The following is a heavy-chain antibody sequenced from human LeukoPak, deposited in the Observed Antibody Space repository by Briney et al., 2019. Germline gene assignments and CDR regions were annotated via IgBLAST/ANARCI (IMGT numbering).Heavy chain of an antibody. CDR1: GGSISSYY. Sequence: SETLSRTCTVSGGSISSYYWSWIRQPPGKGLEWIGYIYYSGTTDYNPSLKSRVTISVDTSKNQFSLKLSSVTAADTAVYYCARGVYIAAAQYAYWGQGTLVTVSS. J-gene: IGHJ4*02. CDR3: ARGVYIAAAQYAY. V-gene: IGHV4-59*01. D-gene: IGHD6-13*01. CDR2: IYYSGTT.